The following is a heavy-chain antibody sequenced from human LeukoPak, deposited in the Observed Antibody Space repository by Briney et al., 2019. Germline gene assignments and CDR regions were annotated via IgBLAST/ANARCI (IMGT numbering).Heavy chain of an antibody. D-gene: IGHD3-10*01. Sequence: GASVKVSCKASGGTFSSYAISWVRQAPGQGLEWMGGIIPIFGTANYAQKFQGRVTITADESTSTAYMELSSLRSEDTAVYYCARWADRVRGVPFDYWGQGTLVTVSS. V-gene: IGHV1-69*13. CDR3: ARWADRVRGVPFDY. CDR1: GGTFSSYA. CDR2: IIPIFGTA. J-gene: IGHJ4*02.